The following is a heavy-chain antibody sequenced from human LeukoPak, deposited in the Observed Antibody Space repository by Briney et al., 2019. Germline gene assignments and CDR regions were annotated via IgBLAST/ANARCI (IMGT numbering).Heavy chain of an antibody. J-gene: IGHJ6*03. D-gene: IGHD2-2*01. Sequence: ASVKVSCKASGYTFTSYDINWVRQATGQGLEWMGWINPNSGGTNYAQKFQGRVTMTRDTSISTAYMELSRLRSDDTAVYYCARDIVVVPAAMPGYYYYYMDVWGKGTTVTVSS. CDR3: ARDIVVVPAAMPGYYYYYMDV. CDR2: INPNSGGT. CDR1: GYTFTSYD. V-gene: IGHV1-2*02.